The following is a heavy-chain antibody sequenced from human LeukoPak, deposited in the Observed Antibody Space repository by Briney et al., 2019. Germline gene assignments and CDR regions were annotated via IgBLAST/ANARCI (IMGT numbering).Heavy chain of an antibody. CDR1: GFTFHNHG. CDR3: ARDGGSGSYPLFDP. Sequence: GGSLRLSCEASGFTFHNHGMSWVRQAPGKGLEWISVISGSSMSTYYADSVKGRFTVSRDNSKNTLYLQMGSLRAEDMAVYYCARDGGSGSYPLFDPWGQGTLVTVSS. CDR2: ISGSSMST. D-gene: IGHD3-10*01. J-gene: IGHJ5*02. V-gene: IGHV3-23*01.